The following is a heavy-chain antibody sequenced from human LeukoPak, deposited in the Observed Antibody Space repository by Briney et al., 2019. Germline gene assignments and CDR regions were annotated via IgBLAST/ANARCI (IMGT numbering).Heavy chain of an antibody. V-gene: IGHV1-69*04. Sequence: ASVKVSCKASGGTFSSYAISWVRQAPGQGLEWMGRIIPILGIANYAQKFQGRVTITADKSTSTAYMELSSLRSEDTAVYYCARGVRRDKYNWFDPWGQGTLVTVSS. J-gene: IGHJ5*02. D-gene: IGHD3-10*01. CDR1: GGTFSSYA. CDR2: IIPILGIA. CDR3: ARGVRRDKYNWFDP.